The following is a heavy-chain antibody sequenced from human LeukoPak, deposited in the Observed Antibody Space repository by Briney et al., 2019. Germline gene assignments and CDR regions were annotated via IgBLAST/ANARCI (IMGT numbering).Heavy chain of an antibody. D-gene: IGHD3-16*01. CDR1: GFTFSGSA. CDR2: IRSKANSYAT. J-gene: IGHJ6*03. CDR3: TRSYVDPYYYYMDV. V-gene: IGHV3-73*01. Sequence: PGGSLKLSCAASGFTFSGSAMHWVRQASGKGLEWVGRIRSKANSYATAYAASVKGGFTISRDDSKNTAYLQMNSLKTEDTAVYYCTRSYVDPYYYYMDVWGKGTTVTVSS.